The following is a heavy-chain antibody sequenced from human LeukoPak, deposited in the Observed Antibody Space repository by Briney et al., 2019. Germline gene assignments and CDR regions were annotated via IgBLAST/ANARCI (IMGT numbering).Heavy chain of an antibody. Sequence: GGSLRLSCAASGFTFSGYVMHWVRQAPGRGLEWVAVISYDGSHKYYADSVKGRFTISRDNSKNTLYLQMNSLRAEDTAVYYCAKSGRLDYYYYYMDVWGKGTTVTISS. CDR2: ISYDGSHK. CDR1: GFTFSGYV. CDR3: AKSGRLDYYYYYMDV. D-gene: IGHD1-26*01. J-gene: IGHJ6*03. V-gene: IGHV3-30*04.